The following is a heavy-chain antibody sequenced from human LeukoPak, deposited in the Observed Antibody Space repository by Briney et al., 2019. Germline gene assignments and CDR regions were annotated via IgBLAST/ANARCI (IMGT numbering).Heavy chain of an antibody. V-gene: IGHV3-23*01. J-gene: IGHJ4*02. CDR1: GFTFSSYA. CDR3: ARTARVGITMIVVVISFDY. Sequence: GGSLRLSCAASGFTFSSYAMTWVRQAPGRGLEWVSVISNNGDRTYYADTVKGRFTISRDNSKNTLYLQMNSLRAEDTAVYYCARTARVGITMIVVVISFDYWGQGTLVTVSS. CDR2: ISNNGDRT. D-gene: IGHD3-22*01.